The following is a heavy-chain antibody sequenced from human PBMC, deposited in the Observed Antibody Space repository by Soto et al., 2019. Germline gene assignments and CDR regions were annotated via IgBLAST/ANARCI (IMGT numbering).Heavy chain of an antibody. D-gene: IGHD2-15*01. CDR2: ISGSGGST. V-gene: IGHV3-23*01. CDR1: GFTFSSYA. Sequence: EVQLLESGGGLVQPGGSLRLSCAASGFTFSSYAMSWVRQAPGKGLEWVSAISGSGGSTYYADSVKGRFTISRDNSKNTLYLQMNSLRAEDTAVYYCAKLPTRTRTYCSGGSCYPGYYGMDVWGQGTTVTVSS. J-gene: IGHJ6*02. CDR3: AKLPTRTRTYCSGGSCYPGYYGMDV.